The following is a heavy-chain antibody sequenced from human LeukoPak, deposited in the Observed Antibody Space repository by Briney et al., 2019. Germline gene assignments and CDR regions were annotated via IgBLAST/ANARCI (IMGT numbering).Heavy chain of an antibody. CDR3: ARGIDSSGYYPGAFDI. V-gene: IGHV4-59*08. CDR1: GGSISSYY. J-gene: IGHJ3*02. CDR2: IYYSGST. D-gene: IGHD3-22*01. Sequence: SETLSLTCTVSGGSISSYYWSWIRQPPGKGLEWIGYIYYSGSTNYNPSLKSRVTISVDTSKNQFSLKLSSMTAADTAVYYCARGIDSSGYYPGAFDIWGQGTMVTVSS.